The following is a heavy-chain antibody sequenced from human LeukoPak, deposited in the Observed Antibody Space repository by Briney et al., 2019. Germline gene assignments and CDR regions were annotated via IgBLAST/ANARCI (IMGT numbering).Heavy chain of an antibody. CDR1: GFTFSSYS. CDR2: ISSSSTYI. Sequence: PGGSLRLSCAASGFTFSSYSMNWVRQAPGKGLEWVSSISSSSTYIYYADSVKGRFTISRDNAKNSLYLQMNNLRAEDTAVYYCARTSITLHYAMDVWGQGTTVTVSS. CDR3: ARTSITLHYAMDV. D-gene: IGHD3-10*01. V-gene: IGHV3-21*01. J-gene: IGHJ6*02.